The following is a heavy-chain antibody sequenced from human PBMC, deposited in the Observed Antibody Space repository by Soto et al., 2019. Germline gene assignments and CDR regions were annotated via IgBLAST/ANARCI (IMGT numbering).Heavy chain of an antibody. Sequence: GGSLRLSCAASGFKFSNYAMSWVRQAPWKGLEWISLITATGVGTYYADSVKGRFTISRDNSHNTLYLQVHSLTAEDAAVYYCAKDRRAGGNSDFYFHFWGQGAQVPLYS. CDR3: AKDRRAGGNSDFYFHF. V-gene: IGHV3-23*01. CDR2: ITATGVGT. CDR1: GFKFSNYA. D-gene: IGHD2-21*02. J-gene: IGHJ4*02.